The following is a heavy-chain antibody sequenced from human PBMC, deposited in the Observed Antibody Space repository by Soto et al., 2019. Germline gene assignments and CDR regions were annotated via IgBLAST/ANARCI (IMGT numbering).Heavy chain of an antibody. J-gene: IGHJ4*02. V-gene: IGHV1-18*01. CDR3: ARDPLYYSSGGYTFDY. CDR2: VSTRNTDT. Sequence: ASVKVSCKTSGYTFTAYGLAWLRQAPGQRPEWMGWVSTRNTDTNYAQKLQGRVTMTTDTSTSTAYMELRSLRSDDTAVYYCARDPLYYSSGGYTFDYWGQGTLVTVSS. D-gene: IGHD6-19*01. CDR1: GYTFTAYG.